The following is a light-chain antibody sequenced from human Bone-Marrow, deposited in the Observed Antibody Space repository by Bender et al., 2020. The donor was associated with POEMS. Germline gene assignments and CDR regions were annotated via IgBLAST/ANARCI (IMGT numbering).Light chain of an antibody. CDR3: LSYAGSLRV. CDR1: GSNIGGYP. J-gene: IGLJ3*02. Sequence: QSVLTQPPSVSGTPGQRVTISCSGSGSNIGGYPVNWYQQLPGTAPRLLIYTNNERPSGVPDRFSGSKSGNTASLTISGLQAEDEADYYCLSYAGSLRVFGGGTKLTVL. V-gene: IGLV1-44*01. CDR2: TNN.